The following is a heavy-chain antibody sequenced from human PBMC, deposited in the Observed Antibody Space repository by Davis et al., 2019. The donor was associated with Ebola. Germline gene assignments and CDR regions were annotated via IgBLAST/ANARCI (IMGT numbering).Heavy chain of an antibody. Sequence: MPSETLSLTCTVSGGSISSGGYYWSWIRQHPGKGLEWIGYIYYSGSTYYNPSLKSRVTVSVDTSKNQFSLKLSSVTAADTAVYYCARDRVAAAGRWYYYYGMDVWGQGTTVTVSS. CDR1: GGSISSGGYY. D-gene: IGHD6-13*01. J-gene: IGHJ6*02. CDR3: ARDRVAAAGRWYYYYGMDV. CDR2: IYYSGST. V-gene: IGHV4-31*03.